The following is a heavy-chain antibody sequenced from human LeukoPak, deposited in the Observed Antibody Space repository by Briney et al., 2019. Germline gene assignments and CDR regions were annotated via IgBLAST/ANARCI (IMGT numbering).Heavy chain of an antibody. CDR3: GRNSGGWSFDY. Sequence: SETLSLTCTVSGDTISSGRYNWVCIRQSPGKDLEWIGSIYYSGSTHYNPSLKSRVTISVDTSKKQFSLKLSSVTAAETAVYYRGRNSGGWSFDYWGQGTLVTVSS. V-gene: IGHV4-39*01. CDR2: IYYSGST. D-gene: IGHD6-19*01. J-gene: IGHJ4*02. CDR1: GDTISSGRYN.